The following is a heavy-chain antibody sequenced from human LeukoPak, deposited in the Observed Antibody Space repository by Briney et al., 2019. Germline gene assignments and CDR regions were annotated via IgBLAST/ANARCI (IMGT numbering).Heavy chain of an antibody. CDR3: ATYSSSWYGSKYFQH. CDR2: IIPIFGTA. D-gene: IGHD6-13*01. J-gene: IGHJ1*01. CDR1: GGTFSSYA. V-gene: IGHV1-69*06. Sequence: GASVKVSCKASGGTFSSYAISWVRQAPGQGLEWIGGIIPIFGTANYAQKFQGRVTITADKSTSTAYMELSSLRSEDTAVYYCATYSSSWYGSKYFQHWGQGTLVTVSS.